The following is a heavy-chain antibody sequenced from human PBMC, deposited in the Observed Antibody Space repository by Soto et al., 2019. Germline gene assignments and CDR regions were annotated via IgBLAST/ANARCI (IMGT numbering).Heavy chain of an antibody. CDR3: AALGVNFDH. D-gene: IGHD2-8*01. J-gene: IGHJ4*02. Sequence: QMQLVQSGPEVKKPGTSVKVSCKASGFTFTSSAVQWVRQARGQRLEWIGWIGVGSGNRHYAQKFQERVTITRDMSTNTAYMELSSLRSEATAVYYCAALGVNFDHWGQGTLVTVSS. CDR2: IGVGSGNR. CDR1: GFTFTSSA. V-gene: IGHV1-58*01.